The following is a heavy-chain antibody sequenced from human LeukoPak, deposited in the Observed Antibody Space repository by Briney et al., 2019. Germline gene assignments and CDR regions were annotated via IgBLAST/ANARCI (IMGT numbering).Heavy chain of an antibody. Sequence: ASVKVSCKASGYTFTSYYMHWVRQAPGQGLEWMGIINPSGGSTSYAQKFQGRVTMTRDTSTSTVYMELSSLRSDDTAVYYCARDGYDFWSGFNYYYGMDVWGQGTTVTVSS. V-gene: IGHV1-46*01. D-gene: IGHD3-3*01. CDR1: GYTFTSYY. CDR2: INPSGGST. CDR3: ARDGYDFWSGFNYYYGMDV. J-gene: IGHJ6*02.